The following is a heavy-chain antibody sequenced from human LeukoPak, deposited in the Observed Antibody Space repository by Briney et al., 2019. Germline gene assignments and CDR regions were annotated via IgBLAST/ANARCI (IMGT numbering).Heavy chain of an antibody. D-gene: IGHD1-14*01. Sequence: ASVKVSCKASGYTFTGYYMHWVRQAPGQGLEWMGWINPNSGGTNYAQKFQGRVTMTRDTSISTAYMELSRLRSDDTAVYYCARDPNPDYYYGMDVWGQGTTVTVSS. J-gene: IGHJ6*02. CDR3: ARDPNPDYYYGMDV. CDR1: GYTFTGYY. V-gene: IGHV1-2*02. CDR2: INPNSGGT.